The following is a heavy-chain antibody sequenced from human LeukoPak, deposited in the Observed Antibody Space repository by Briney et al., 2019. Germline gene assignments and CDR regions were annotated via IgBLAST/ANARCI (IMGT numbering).Heavy chain of an antibody. CDR2: IYYSGST. J-gene: IGHJ4*02. Sequence: SETLSLTCTVSGGSISSGGYCWSWIRQHPGKGLEWIGYIYYSGSTYYNPSLKSRVTISVDTSKNQFSLKLSSVTAADTAVYYCARDRGGKGIDYWGQGTLVTVSS. D-gene: IGHD4-23*01. CDR3: ARDRGGKGIDY. CDR1: GGSISSGGYC. V-gene: IGHV4-31*03.